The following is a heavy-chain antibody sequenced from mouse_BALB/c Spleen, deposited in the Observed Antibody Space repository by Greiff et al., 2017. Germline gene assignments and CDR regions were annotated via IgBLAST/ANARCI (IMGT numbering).Heavy chain of an antibody. D-gene: IGHD1-1*01. CDR2: ISDGGSYT. Sequence: EVQLVESGGGLVKPGGSLKLSCAASGFTFSDYYMYWVRQTPEKRLEWVATISDGGSYTYYPDSVKGRFTISRDNAKNNLYLQMSSLKSEDTAMYYCARDRYGSSSFDYWGQGTTLTVSS. J-gene: IGHJ2*01. V-gene: IGHV5-4*02. CDR3: ARDRYGSSSFDY. CDR1: GFTFSDYY.